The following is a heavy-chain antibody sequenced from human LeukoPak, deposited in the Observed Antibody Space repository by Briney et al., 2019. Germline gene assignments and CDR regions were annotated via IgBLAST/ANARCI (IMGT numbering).Heavy chain of an antibody. CDR2: ISWNSGSI. CDR3: ASSYYDSSGYLKY. V-gene: IGHV3-9*01. Sequence: GGSLRLSCAASGFNFDDYAMHWVRQAPGKGLEWVSSISWNSGSIGYADSVKGRFTISRDNAKNSLYLQMNSLRAEDTALYYCASSYYDSSGYLKYWGQGTLVTVSS. D-gene: IGHD3-22*01. CDR1: GFNFDDYA. J-gene: IGHJ4*02.